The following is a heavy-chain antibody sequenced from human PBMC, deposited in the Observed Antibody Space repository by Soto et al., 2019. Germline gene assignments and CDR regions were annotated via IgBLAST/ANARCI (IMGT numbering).Heavy chain of an antibody. CDR2: ISGSGGST. D-gene: IGHD6-13*01. Sequence: GGSLRLSCAASGFTFSSYAMSWVRQAPGKGLEWVSAISGSGGSTYYADSVKGRFTISRDNSKNTLYLQMNSLRAEDTAVYYCAKVGCSSWYLTDGFDSWGQGIMVTV. CDR3: AKVGCSSWYLTDGFDS. V-gene: IGHV3-23*01. J-gene: IGHJ3*02. CDR1: GFTFSSYA.